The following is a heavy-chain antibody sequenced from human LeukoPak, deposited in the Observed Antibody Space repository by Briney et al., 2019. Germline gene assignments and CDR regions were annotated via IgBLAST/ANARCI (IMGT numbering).Heavy chain of an antibody. CDR3: ARAVGRCGPVCY. CDR2: IWYDGSNK. J-gene: IGHJ4*02. Sequence: PGRSLRLSCAASGFTFSSYGMHWVRQAPGKGLEWVAVIWYDGSNKYYADSVKGRFTISRDNSKNTLYLQMNSMRAEDTAVYYCARAVGRCGPVCYWGRGAPLTVSS. V-gene: IGHV3-33*01. CDR1: GFTFSSYG. D-gene: IGHD3-10*01.